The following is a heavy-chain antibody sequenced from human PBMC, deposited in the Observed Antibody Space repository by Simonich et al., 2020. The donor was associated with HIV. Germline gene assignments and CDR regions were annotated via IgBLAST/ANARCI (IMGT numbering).Heavy chain of an antibody. CDR3: ARDGRKGSSTSCSDY. Sequence: EVQLVESGVGLVKPGGSLRLSCAASGFTFSSYSMNWVRQAPGKGLEWVPSISSSTSYIYYADSVKGRFTISRDNGKNSLDLEMNSLRAEDTAVYYCARDGRKGSSTSCSDYWGQGTLVTVTS. D-gene: IGHD2-2*01. CDR1: GFTFSSYS. CDR2: ISSSTSYI. V-gene: IGHV3-21*01. J-gene: IGHJ4*02.